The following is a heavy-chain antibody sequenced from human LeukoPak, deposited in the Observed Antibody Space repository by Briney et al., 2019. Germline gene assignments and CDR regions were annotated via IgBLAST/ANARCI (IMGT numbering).Heavy chain of an antibody. V-gene: IGHV4-59*01. J-gene: IGHJ4*02. CDR2: ICYSGST. D-gene: IGHD3-9*01. CDR3: AVGPFDYDILTGYYSD. Sequence: SETLSLTCTVSGGSISSYYWSWIRQPPGKGLEWIGYICYSGSTNYNPSLKSRVTISVDTSKNQFSLKLSSVTAADTAVYYCAVGPFDYDILTGYYSDWGQGTLVTVSS. CDR1: GGSISSYY.